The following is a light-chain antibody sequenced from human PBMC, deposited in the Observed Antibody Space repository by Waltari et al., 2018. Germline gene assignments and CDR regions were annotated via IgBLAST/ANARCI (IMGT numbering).Light chain of an antibody. J-gene: IGKJ3*01. CDR1: QSVKNY. CDR3: QQYSSSPLT. Sequence: EIVLTQSPGTLYLSPGERATLSCRASQSVKNYLAWFQQKPGQAPRLLIHGASSRATGIPDRISGSGSVTDFTLTISGLEPQDFAVYYCQQYSSSPLTFGPGTKVDIK. CDR2: GAS. V-gene: IGKV3-20*01.